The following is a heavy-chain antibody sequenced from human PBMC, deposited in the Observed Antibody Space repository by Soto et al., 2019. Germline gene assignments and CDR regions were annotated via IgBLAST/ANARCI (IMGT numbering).Heavy chain of an antibody. CDR1: GGTFSSYA. Sequence: SVKVSCKASGGTFSSYAISWVRQAPGQGLEWMGGIIPIFGTANYAQKFQGRVTITADKSTSTAYMELSSLRSEDTAVYYCARKVPYYYDSSGQRDAFDIWGQGTMVTVSS. V-gene: IGHV1-69*06. CDR3: ARKVPYYYDSSGQRDAFDI. D-gene: IGHD3-22*01. J-gene: IGHJ3*02. CDR2: IIPIFGTA.